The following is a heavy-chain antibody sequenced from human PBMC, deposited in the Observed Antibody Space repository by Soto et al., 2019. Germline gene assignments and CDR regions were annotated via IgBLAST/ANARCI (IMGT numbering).Heavy chain of an antibody. J-gene: IGHJ6*02. CDR3: ERNSNNRQQGMDV. Sequence: VSLRLSCVASGFTFSTYAVSWVRQSPGKGLEWVSPISSSGDYIYYADSVKGRFTISRDNAKNSVFPQMDSLRADDTALYFCERNSNNRQQGMDVWGQRTAVPVSS. D-gene: IGHD6-13*01. V-gene: IGHV3-21*01. CDR2: ISSSGDYI. CDR1: GFTFSTYA.